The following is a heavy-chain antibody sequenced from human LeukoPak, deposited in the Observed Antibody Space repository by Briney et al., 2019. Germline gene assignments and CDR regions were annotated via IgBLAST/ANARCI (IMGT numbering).Heavy chain of an antibody. J-gene: IGHJ4*02. V-gene: IGHV1-18*01. CDR3: ARDGAYYGSGTGDY. Sequence: ASVKVSCKASGYTFTSYGISWVRQAPGQGLEWMGWISAYNGNTNYAQKLQGRVTMTTDTSTSTAYMELRTLIADDAAAYYCARDGAYYGSGTGDYWGQGTLVTVSS. CDR1: GYTFTSYG. D-gene: IGHD3-10*01. CDR2: ISAYNGNT.